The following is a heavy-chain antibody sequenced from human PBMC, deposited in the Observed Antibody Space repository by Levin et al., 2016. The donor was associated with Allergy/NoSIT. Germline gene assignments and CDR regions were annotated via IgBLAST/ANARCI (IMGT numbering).Heavy chain of an antibody. Sequence: WIRQPPGKGLEWVSAISGSGGSTYYADSVKGRFTISRDNSKNTLYLQMNSLRAEDTAVYYCAKDPPITGTEDFDPWGQGTLVTVSS. D-gene: IGHD1-7*01. CDR2: ISGSGGST. J-gene: IGHJ5*02. V-gene: IGHV3-23*01. CDR3: AKDPPITGTEDFDP.